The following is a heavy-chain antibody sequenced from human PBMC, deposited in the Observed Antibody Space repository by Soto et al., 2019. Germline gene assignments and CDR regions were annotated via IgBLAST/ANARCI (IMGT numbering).Heavy chain of an antibody. CDR1: GFTVSSNY. CDR3: ARYEPRYSSSQYFQH. Sequence: EVQLVESGGGLVQPGGSLSLSCAASGFTVSSNYMSWVRQAPGKGLEWVSVIYSGGSTYYADSVKGRFTISRDNSKNTLYLQMNSLRAEDTAVYYCARYEPRYSSSQYFQHWGQGTLVTVSS. CDR2: IYSGGST. V-gene: IGHV3-66*01. J-gene: IGHJ1*01. D-gene: IGHD6-13*01.